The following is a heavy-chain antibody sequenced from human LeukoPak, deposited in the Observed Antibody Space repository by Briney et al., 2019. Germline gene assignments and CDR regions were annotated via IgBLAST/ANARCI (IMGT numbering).Heavy chain of an antibody. CDR2: INYTGNT. J-gene: IGHJ5*02. CDR3: AREVRLVTGTAGWFDP. D-gene: IGHD1-20*01. CDR1: GGSLSGYY. Sequence: TSETLSLTCGVYGGSLSGYYWSWIRQPPGKGLQWIGVINYTGNTNYNPSLKSRVAISVDTSKNQFSLKLTSVTAADTAVYYCAREVRLVTGTAGWFDPWGRGTQVTVSS. V-gene: IGHV4-34*01.